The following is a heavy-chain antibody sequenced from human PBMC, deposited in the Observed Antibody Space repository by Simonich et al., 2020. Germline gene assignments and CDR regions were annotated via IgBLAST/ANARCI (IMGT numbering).Heavy chain of an antibody. Sequence: EVQLVESGGGLVKPGGSLRLSCAASGFTFSSYSMNWVRQAPGKGMGWVSSISSSSSYIYYADSVKGRFTISRDNAKNSLYLQMNSLRAEDTAVYYCAREIEAGNAFDIWGQGTMVTVSS. CDR3: AREIEAGNAFDI. CDR2: ISSSSSYI. CDR1: GFTFSSYS. J-gene: IGHJ3*02. V-gene: IGHV3-21*01.